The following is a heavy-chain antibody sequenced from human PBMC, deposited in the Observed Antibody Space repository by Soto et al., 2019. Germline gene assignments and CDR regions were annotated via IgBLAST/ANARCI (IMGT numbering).Heavy chain of an antibody. J-gene: IGHJ4*02. CDR3: VRDGDGSGRTDFQY. V-gene: IGHV6-1*01. D-gene: IGHD3-3*01. CDR2: TYYRSKWFS. CDR1: GDSVSSNSAA. Sequence: SQTLSLTCAISGDSVSSNSAAWNWIRQSPSRGLEWLGRTYYRSKWFSEYALSVKSRISISADTSKNQFSLQLNSVTLEVTAVYYCVRDGDGSGRTDFQYWGQGTLVTVSS.